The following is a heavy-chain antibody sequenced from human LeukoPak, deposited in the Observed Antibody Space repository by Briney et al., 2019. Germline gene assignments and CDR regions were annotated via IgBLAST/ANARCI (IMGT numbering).Heavy chain of an antibody. D-gene: IGHD2-21*02. CDR3: AREVTYCGGDCYSVWFDP. V-gene: IGHV1-69*01. Sequence: GGIIPIFGTANYAQKFQGRVTITADESTSTAYMELSSLRSEDTAVYYCAREVTYCGGDCYSVWFDPWGQGTLVTVSS. CDR2: IIPIFGTA. J-gene: IGHJ5*02.